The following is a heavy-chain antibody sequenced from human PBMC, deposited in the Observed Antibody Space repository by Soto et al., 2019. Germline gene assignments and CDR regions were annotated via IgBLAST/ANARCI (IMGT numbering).Heavy chain of an antibody. CDR2: IYYSGST. CDR1: GGSISSGGYY. J-gene: IGHJ4*02. CDR3: ARAMGGYFDY. V-gene: IGHV4-31*03. D-gene: IGHD3-10*01. Sequence: SETLSLTCTVSGGSISSGGYYWSWIRQHPGEGLEWIGYIYYSGSTYYNPSLKSRVTISVDTSKNQFSLKLSSVTAADTAVYYCARAMGGYFDYWGQGTLVTVSS.